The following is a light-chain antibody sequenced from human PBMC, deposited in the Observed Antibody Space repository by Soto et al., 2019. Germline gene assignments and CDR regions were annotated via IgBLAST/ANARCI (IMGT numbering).Light chain of an antibody. Sequence: DILTTQSPSSLSASVGDRVTIACRASQDIRDDLNWYQQKPGKAPKRLIYAASSLESGVPSRFSGSGYETEFTLTISDLQPEDFATYYCLQHNSFPPWTFGQGTKVEVK. CDR2: AAS. J-gene: IGKJ1*01. CDR3: LQHNSFPPWT. V-gene: IGKV1-17*02. CDR1: QDIRDD.